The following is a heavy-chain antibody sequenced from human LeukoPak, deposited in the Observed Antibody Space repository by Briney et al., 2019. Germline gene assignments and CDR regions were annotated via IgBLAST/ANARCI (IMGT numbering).Heavy chain of an antibody. CDR3: ARVSSYYDSSGYYYLPSDY. CDR1: GYTFTGYY. V-gene: IGHV1-2*06. J-gene: IGHJ4*02. D-gene: IGHD3-22*01. Sequence: GASVKVSCKASGYTFTGYYMHWVRQAPGQGLEWMGRINPNSGGTNYAQKFQGRVTITTDESTSTAYMELSSLRSEDTAVYYCARVSSYYDSSGYYYLPSDYWGQGTLVTVSS. CDR2: INPNSGGT.